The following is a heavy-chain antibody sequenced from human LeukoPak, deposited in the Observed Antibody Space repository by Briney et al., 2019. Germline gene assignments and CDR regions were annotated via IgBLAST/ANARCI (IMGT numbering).Heavy chain of an antibody. Sequence: SVKVSCKASGGTFSSYAISWVRQAPGQGLEWMGGIIPIFGTANYAQKFQGRVTITTDESTSTAYMELSSLRSEDTAVYYCARGGHDYSSDFDYWGQGTLVTVSS. V-gene: IGHV1-69*05. CDR3: ARGGHDYSSDFDY. CDR2: IIPIFGTA. D-gene: IGHD4-11*01. J-gene: IGHJ4*02. CDR1: GGTFSSYA.